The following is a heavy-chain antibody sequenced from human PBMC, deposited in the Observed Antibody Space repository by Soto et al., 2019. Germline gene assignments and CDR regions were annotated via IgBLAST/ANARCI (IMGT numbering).Heavy chain of an antibody. CDR2: INHSGST. V-gene: IGHV4-39*01. CDR1: DGSMNSDSSY. CDR3: ARLGGYVSVGYYYLWDS. D-gene: IGHD3-22*01. J-gene: IGHJ4*02. Sequence: QLQESGPGLVKPSETLSLSCRVSDGSMNSDSSYWGWIRQPPGKGLEWIGVINHSGSTYHNLSSRGRVTISVDASRNQFSLKLTSMTAADTALYYSARLGGYVSVGYYYLWDSWGQGTLVTVSS.